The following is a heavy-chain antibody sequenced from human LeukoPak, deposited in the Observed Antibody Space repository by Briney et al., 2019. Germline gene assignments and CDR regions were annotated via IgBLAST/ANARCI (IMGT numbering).Heavy chain of an antibody. Sequence: PSETLSLTCTVSGGSISSYYWSWIRQPPGKGLEWIGYTYYSGSTNYNPSLKSRVTISVDTSKDQFSLKLSSVTAADTAVYYCARVGREKLYDYWGQGTLVTVSS. J-gene: IGHJ4*02. CDR1: GGSISSYY. D-gene: IGHD3-10*01. V-gene: IGHV4-59*01. CDR2: TYYSGST. CDR3: ARVGREKLYDY.